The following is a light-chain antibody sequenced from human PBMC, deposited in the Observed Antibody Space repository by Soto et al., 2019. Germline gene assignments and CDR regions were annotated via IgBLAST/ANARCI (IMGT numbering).Light chain of an antibody. J-gene: IGLJ2*01. CDR2: DVS. V-gene: IGLV2-14*01. Sequence: QSVPTQPASVSGSPGQSITISCTGTSRDVGGYNYVSWYQQHPGKAPKLMIYDVSNRPSGVSNRFSGSKSGNTASLTISGLQAEDEADYYCSSYTSSSTLVFGGGTKVTVL. CDR1: SRDVGGYNY. CDR3: SSYTSSSTLV.